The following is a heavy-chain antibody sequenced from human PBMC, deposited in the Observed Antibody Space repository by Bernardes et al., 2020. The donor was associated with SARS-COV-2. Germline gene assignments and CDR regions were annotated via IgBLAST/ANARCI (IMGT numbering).Heavy chain of an antibody. CDR2: ISAYNGDT. Sequence: ASVKVSCKASGYIFTFHGIAWVRQAPGQGLEWMGWISAYNGDTNFAPKVQGRVTMTRDTSTSTAYMDLRSLRSDDPAVYYCARVGPHWAYDYWGQGTLVTVSS. J-gene: IGHJ4*02. CDR3: ARVGPHWAYDY. D-gene: IGHD2-21*01. V-gene: IGHV1-18*04. CDR1: GYIFTFHG.